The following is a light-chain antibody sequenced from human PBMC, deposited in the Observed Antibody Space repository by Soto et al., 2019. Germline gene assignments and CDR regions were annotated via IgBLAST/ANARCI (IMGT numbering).Light chain of an antibody. Sequence: ESVLTQSPGTLSLSPGERATLSCRASQSVSSSYLAWYQQKPGQAPRPLIYGASSRATGIPDRFSGSGSGTDFALTISRLEPEDVGVYYCQQYGSSPTFGQGTKVEIK. J-gene: IGKJ1*01. CDR1: QSVSSSY. V-gene: IGKV3-20*01. CDR3: QQYGSSPT. CDR2: GAS.